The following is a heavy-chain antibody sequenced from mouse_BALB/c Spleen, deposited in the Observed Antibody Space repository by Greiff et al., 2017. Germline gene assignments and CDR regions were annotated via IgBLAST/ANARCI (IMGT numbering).Heavy chain of an antibody. D-gene: IGHD1-1*01. CDR2: ISCYNGAT. Sequence: LVKTGASVTISCKASGYSFTGYYMHWVKQSHGKSLEWIGYISCYNGATSYNQKFKGKATFTVNTSSSTAYMQFNRLTSEDSAVYYSERSYYGSSYNDWYIDVWGAGTTVTVSS. CDR1: GYSFTGYY. J-gene: IGHJ1*01. CDR3: ERSYYGSSYNDWYIDV. V-gene: IGHV1S34*01.